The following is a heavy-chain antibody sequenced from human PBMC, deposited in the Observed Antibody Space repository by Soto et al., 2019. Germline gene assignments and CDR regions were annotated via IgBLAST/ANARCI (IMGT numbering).Heavy chain of an antibody. D-gene: IGHD1-26*01. CDR1: GYIFTFRY. CDR3: ARSTLGGTSSFES. V-gene: IGHV1-45*02. J-gene: IGHJ4*02. Sequence: GASVKVSCKASGYIFTFRYLHWVRQAPGQALEWIGWITPYNGNTNYAQVFQDRVTITREVSLTAFYMELSGLRSDDTAIYYCARSTLGGTSSFESWGQGTLVTVSS. CDR2: ITPYNGNT.